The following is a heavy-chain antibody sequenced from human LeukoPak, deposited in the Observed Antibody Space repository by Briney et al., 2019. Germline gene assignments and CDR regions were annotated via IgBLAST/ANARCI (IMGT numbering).Heavy chain of an antibody. CDR3: ARDSTTGIDY. Sequence: PGGSLRLSCSASGFTFSSYYLHWVRQAPGKGLGWVSRISNDGSSTWYADSVKGRFTISRDNAKNTLYLQMNSLRTEDTAVYYCARDSTTGIDYWGQGTLVTVSS. V-gene: IGHV3-74*01. CDR1: GFTFSSYY. D-gene: IGHD1-1*01. CDR2: ISNDGSST. J-gene: IGHJ4*02.